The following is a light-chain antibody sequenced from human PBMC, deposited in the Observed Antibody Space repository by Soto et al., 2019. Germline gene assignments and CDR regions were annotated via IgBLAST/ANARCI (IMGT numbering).Light chain of an antibody. V-gene: IGLV2-11*01. Sequence: QSALIQPPSVSGSPGQSVTISCTGTSSDVGSYDYVSWYQQHPGTVPKPMIYNVNTQPSGVPDRFSGSKSGNTASLTISGLQAEDEADYYCCSYAGSYTLFGGGTKLTVL. CDR3: CSYAGSYTL. CDR1: SSDVGSYDY. CDR2: NVN. J-gene: IGLJ2*01.